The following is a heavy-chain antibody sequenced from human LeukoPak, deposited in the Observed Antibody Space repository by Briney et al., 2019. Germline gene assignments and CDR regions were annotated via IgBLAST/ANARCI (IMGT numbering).Heavy chain of an antibody. CDR2: IYYSGST. CDR1: GGSISSGDYY. V-gene: IGHV4-30-4*08. J-gene: IGHJ4*02. CDR3: ARDVSVVPAAMEYVY. D-gene: IGHD2-2*01. Sequence: SETLSLTCTVSGGSISSGDYYWSWIRQPPGKGLEWIGCIYYSGSTYYNPSLKSRVTISVDTSKNQFSLKLSSVTAADTAVYYCARDVSVVPAAMEYVYWGQGTLVTVSS.